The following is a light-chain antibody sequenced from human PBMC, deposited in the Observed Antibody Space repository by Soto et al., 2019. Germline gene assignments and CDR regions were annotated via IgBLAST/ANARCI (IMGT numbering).Light chain of an antibody. CDR3: IQAAHWPWM. J-gene: IGKJ1*01. Sequence: DVVMTQSPLSLPVTLGQPASISCRSSQGLVHSDGNTDLNWFQQRPGQSPRRLIDKVSNRNPGVSDRNSGSGSGADLALKISRGEAEDVRVDYCIQAAHWPWMFGQVTKVQI. CDR1: QGLVHSDGNTD. V-gene: IGKV2-30*02. CDR2: KVS.